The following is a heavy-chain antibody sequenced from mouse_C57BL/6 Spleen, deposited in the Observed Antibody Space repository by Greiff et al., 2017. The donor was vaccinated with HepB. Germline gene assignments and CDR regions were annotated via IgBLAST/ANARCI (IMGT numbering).Heavy chain of an antibody. V-gene: IGHV1-50*01. CDR1: GYTFTSYW. J-gene: IGHJ4*01. CDR3: AREGYYDSSYDYYAMDY. Sequence: QVQLQQPGAELVKPGASVKLSCKASGYTFTSYWMQWVKQRPGQGLEWIGEIDPSDSYTNYNQKFKGKATLTVDTSSSTAYMQLRSLTSEDSAVYYCAREGYYDSSYDYYAMDYWGQGTSVTVSS. CDR2: IDPSDSYT. D-gene: IGHD1-1*01.